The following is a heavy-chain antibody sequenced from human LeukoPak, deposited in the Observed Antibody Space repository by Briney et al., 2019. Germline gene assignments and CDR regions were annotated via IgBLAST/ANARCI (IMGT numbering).Heavy chain of an antibody. J-gene: IGHJ5*02. CDR1: GDSISSGGYY. CDR3: VRESAAGTWFDP. CDR2: IYYSGST. Sequence: PSETLSLTCTVSGDSISSGGYYWRWIRQHPGKGLEWIGYIYYSGSTYYNPSLKSRVTISVDTSKNQFSLKLSSVTAADTAVYYCVRESAAGTWFDPWGQGTLVTVSS. V-gene: IGHV4-31*03. D-gene: IGHD6-13*01.